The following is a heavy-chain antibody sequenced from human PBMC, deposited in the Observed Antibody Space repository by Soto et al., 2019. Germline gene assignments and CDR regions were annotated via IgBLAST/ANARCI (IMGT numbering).Heavy chain of an antibody. CDR3: AKSIVAVAGPVDY. V-gene: IGHV3-23*01. Sequence: EVQLLESGGGLVQPGESLRLSCAASGFTFSSSAMSWVRQAPGKGLEWVSTISGSGGSTHYADSVKGQFTISRDNSKNMLYLQVTSLRAEDTAVYYCAKSIVAVAGPVDYWGQGTLVTGSS. D-gene: IGHD6-19*01. J-gene: IGHJ4*02. CDR2: ISGSGGST. CDR1: GFTFSSSA.